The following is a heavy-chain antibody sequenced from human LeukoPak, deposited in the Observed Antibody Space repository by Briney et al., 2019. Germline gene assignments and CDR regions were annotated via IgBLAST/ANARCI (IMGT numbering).Heavy chain of an antibody. Sequence: SETLSLTCTVSGDSISSSGYYWGWIRQPPGKGLEWIGSFYYGGTTYYNPSLNSRVTLALDTSKNHLSLSLTSVTAADTAVYYCSRENGAFSPFGYWGQGTLVTVPS. CDR1: GDSISSSGYY. V-gene: IGHV4-39*07. CDR3: SRENGAFSPFGY. J-gene: IGHJ4*02. D-gene: IGHD2-8*01. CDR2: FYYGGTT.